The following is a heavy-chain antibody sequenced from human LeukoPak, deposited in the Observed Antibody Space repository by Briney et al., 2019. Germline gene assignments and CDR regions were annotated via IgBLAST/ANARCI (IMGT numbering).Heavy chain of an antibody. D-gene: IGHD1-1*01. V-gene: IGHV3-23*01. J-gene: IGHJ3*02. CDR1: GFTFSNYA. CDR2: ISSSADNT. CDR3: VKDQAGTTGNAFDI. Sequence: PGGSLRLSCAASGFTFSNYAMSWVRQAPGKGLEWVSSISSSADNTYHADSVKGRFTISRDNSKNTLYLQMSSLRGEDTAVYYCVKDQAGTTGNAFDIWGQGTMVTVSS.